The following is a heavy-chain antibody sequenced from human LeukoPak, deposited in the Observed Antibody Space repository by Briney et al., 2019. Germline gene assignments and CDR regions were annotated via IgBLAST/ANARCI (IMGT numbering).Heavy chain of an antibody. V-gene: IGHV4-31*03. J-gene: IGHJ3*01. CDR3: ATPYCSSISCLDVFNV. Sequence: PSETLSLTCNVSGVSVSDGRYYWTWIRQHPGKGLEWIGYKDYSGSAKYNPSVKSRLTISIDTSKNQFSLQLSSVTAADTATYYCATPYCSSISCLDVFNVWGQGTKVTVSS. CDR1: GVSVSDGRYY. CDR2: KDYSGSA. D-gene: IGHD2-2*01.